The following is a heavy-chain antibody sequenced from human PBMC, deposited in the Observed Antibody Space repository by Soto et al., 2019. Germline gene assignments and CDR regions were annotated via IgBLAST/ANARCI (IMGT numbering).Heavy chain of an antibody. D-gene: IGHD5-12*01. V-gene: IGHV5-51*01. CDR1: GSDCSLYC. CDR2: VYPHDSDT. Sequence: GEPLKIPRKASGSDCSLYCIPWVRQTPVKGLDGMGAVYPHDSDTRYSPPLQGQVTISADKSTNTAYLQWSSLKATDTAVYYCARRDVVSAGGKITIRGLDPWGQGTPVTVS. CDR3: ARRDVVSAGGKITIRGLDP. J-gene: IGHJ5*02.